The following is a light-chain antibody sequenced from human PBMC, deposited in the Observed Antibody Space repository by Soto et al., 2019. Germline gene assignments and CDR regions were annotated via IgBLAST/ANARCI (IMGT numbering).Light chain of an antibody. V-gene: IGKV3-11*01. CDR1: QSVGSY. J-gene: IGKJ1*01. CDR2: DTS. CDR3: QQYNNWPRT. Sequence: EIVLTQSPATLSLSPGERATLSFRASQSVGSYLAWFQQTPGQAPRLLIYDTSNRATGIPARFSGSGSGTEFTLTISSLQSEDFAVYYCQQYNNWPRTFGQGTKVDIK.